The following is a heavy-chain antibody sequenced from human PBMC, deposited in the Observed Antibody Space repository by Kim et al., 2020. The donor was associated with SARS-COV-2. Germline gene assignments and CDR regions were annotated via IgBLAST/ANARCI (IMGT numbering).Heavy chain of an antibody. J-gene: IGHJ4*02. CDR2: IYYSGST. V-gene: IGHV4-39*01. D-gene: IGHD6-19*01. Sequence: SETLSLTCTVSGGSISSSSYYWGWIRQPPGKGLVWIGSIYYSGSTYYNPSLKSRVTISVDTSKNQFSLKLSSVTAADTAVYYCATGYSSGWYLSAFDYWGQGTLVTVSS. CDR1: GGSISSSSYY. CDR3: ATGYSSGWYLSAFDY.